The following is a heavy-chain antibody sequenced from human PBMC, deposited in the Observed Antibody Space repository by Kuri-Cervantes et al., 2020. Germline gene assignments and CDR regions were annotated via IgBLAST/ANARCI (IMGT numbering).Heavy chain of an antibody. D-gene: IGHD3-22*01. CDR2: MNPNSGNT. J-gene: IGHJ3*02. V-gene: IGHV1-8*01. CDR3: ARRSIRYYDSSGYPAPQDDAFDI. Sequence: ASVKVSCKASGYTFTSYDINWVRQATGQGLEWMGWMNPNSGNTGYAQKFQGRVTMTRNTSISTAYMELSSLRSEDAAVYYCARRSIRYYDSSGYPAPQDDAFDIWGQGTMITVSS. CDR1: GYTFTSYD.